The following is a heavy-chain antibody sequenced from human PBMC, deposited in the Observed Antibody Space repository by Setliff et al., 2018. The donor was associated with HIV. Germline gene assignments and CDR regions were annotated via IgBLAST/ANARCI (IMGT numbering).Heavy chain of an antibody. CDR3: ARDRRYYDSSGYWYNWFDP. V-gene: IGHV4-38-2*02. CDR2: ISTSGST. J-gene: IGHJ5*02. Sequence: PSETLSLTCAVSGYSISSGYYWGWIRQPPGKGLEWIGHISTSGSTNYNPSLKSRVTISVDTSKNQFSLKLSSVTAADTAVYYCARDRRYYDSSGYWYNWFDPWGQGTLVTVSS. D-gene: IGHD3-22*01. CDR1: GYSISSGYY.